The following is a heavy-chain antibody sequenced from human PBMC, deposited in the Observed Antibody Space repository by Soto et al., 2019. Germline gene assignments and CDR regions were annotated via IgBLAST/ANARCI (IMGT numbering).Heavy chain of an antibody. D-gene: IGHD3-3*01. V-gene: IGHV3-49*03. CDR3: TRDAGQSTIFGVVIQYNWFDP. Sequence: GSLRLSCTASGFTFGDYAMSWFRQAPGKGLEWVGFIRSKAYGGTTEYAASVKGRFTISRDDSKSIAYLQMNSLKTEDTAVYYCTRDAGQSTIFGVVIQYNWFDPWGQGTLVTVSS. CDR1: GFTFGDYA. CDR2: IRSKAYGGTT. J-gene: IGHJ5*02.